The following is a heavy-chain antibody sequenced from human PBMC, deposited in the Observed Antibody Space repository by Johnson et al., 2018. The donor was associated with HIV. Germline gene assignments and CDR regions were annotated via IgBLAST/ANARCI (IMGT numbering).Heavy chain of an antibody. CDR2: ISWNSGSI. CDR1: GFTFDDYG. CDR3: ARGSPYYNFWSGYVDAFDI. D-gene: IGHD3-3*01. V-gene: IGHV3-20*04. Sequence: VQLVESGGGVVRPGGSLRLSCAASGFTFDDYGMSWVRQAPGKGLEWVAGISWNSGSIGYAGSVKGRFTISRDNAKNSRYVQMNSLRPEDTALYYCARGSPYYNFWSGYVDAFDIWGQGTMVTVSS. J-gene: IGHJ3*02.